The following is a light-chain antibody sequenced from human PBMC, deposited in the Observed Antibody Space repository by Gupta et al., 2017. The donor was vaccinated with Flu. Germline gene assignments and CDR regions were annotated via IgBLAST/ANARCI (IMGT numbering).Light chain of an antibody. CDR1: SGSIASNY. J-gene: IGLJ3*02. CDR2: EDN. V-gene: IGLV6-57*03. Sequence: NFMLTQPHSVSESPGKTVTISCTRSSGSIASNYVQCYQQRPGSAPTTVIYEDNQRPSGVPDRFSGSIDSSSNSASLTISGLKTEDEADYYCQSYDSSSWVFGGGTKLTVL. CDR3: QSYDSSSWV.